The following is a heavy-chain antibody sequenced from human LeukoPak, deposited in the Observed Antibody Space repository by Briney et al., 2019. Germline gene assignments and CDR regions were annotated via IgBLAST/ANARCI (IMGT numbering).Heavy chain of an antibody. CDR3: ARRTDDWFDP. J-gene: IGHJ5*02. V-gene: IGHV4-61*01. CDR1: GGSVSGATYY. CDR2: IYYSGST. Sequence: KPSETLSLTCSVSGGSVSGATYYWNWIRQPPGKGLEWIGYIYYSGSTKHNPPLKSRSTISIDTSKNQFSLKLSSVTAADTAVYYCARRTDDWFDPWGQGTLVTVSS.